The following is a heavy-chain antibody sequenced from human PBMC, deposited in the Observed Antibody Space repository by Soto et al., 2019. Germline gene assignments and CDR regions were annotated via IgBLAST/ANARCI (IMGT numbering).Heavy chain of an antibody. D-gene: IGHD6-6*01. J-gene: IGHJ4*02. CDR3: TKSPGSPSGY. CDR1: GFTFMSYA. CDR2: ISGGGGST. Sequence: GGSLRLSCVASGFTFMSYALTWVRQAPGKGLEWVSTISGGGGSTYYADSVKGRFTISRDRSKNTLYLQMNGLRAEDTAVYYCTKSPGSPSGYWGQGTLVTVSS. V-gene: IGHV3-23*01.